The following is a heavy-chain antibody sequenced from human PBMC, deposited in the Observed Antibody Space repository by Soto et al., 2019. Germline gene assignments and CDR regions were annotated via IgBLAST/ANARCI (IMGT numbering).Heavy chain of an antibody. CDR3: VRETGEAGRGPPSFFPPKP. CDR1: GFTFTTFA. CDR2: ISANGYNQ. D-gene: IGHD7-27*01. Sequence: GGSLRLSCAASGFTFTTFAIHWVRQAPGKGLEWVAAISANGYNQFYGHSVKGRFIISRDNSWNTVNLQMNSVRVEDTALYYCVRETGEAGRGPPSFFPPKPGGQ. J-gene: IGHJ1*01. V-gene: IGHV3-30*04.